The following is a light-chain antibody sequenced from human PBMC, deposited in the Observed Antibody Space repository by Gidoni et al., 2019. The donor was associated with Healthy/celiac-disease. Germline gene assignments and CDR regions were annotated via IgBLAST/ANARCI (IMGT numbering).Light chain of an antibody. CDR2: AAA. V-gene: IGKV1-39*01. CDR1: QSISSY. CDR3: RQNYSTSYT. Sequence: QMFQSPTPLSASVGARVTITCRASQSISSYLNWYQQKPGKAPKLLLYAAASMRSGVPSSLSSGGSWATFTLTISSLQPEDFATYYCRQNYSTSYTFGQGTKLEIK. J-gene: IGKJ2*01.